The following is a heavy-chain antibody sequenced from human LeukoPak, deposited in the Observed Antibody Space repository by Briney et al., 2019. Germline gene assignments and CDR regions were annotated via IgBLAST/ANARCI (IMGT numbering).Heavy chain of an antibody. D-gene: IGHD4-17*01. V-gene: IGHV3-21*01. CDR3: ARVSDYGDYGGGFGFDY. Sequence: GGSLRLSCAASGFTFSSYSMNWVRQAPGKGLEWVSSISSSSSYIYYADPVKGRFTISRDNAKNSLYLQMNSLRAEDTAVYYCARVSDYGDYGGGFGFDYWGQGTLVTVSS. J-gene: IGHJ4*02. CDR2: ISSSSSYI. CDR1: GFTFSSYS.